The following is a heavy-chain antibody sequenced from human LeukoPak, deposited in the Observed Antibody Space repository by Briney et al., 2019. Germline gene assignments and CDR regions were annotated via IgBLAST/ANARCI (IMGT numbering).Heavy chain of an antibody. CDR2: ISDSGGST. CDR1: GFTFSSYA. J-gene: IGHJ3*02. V-gene: IGHV3-23*01. Sequence: PGGSLRLSCAASGFTFSSYAMTWVRQAPGKGLEWVSAISDSGGSTYYADSLKGRFTISRDNAKNSLYLQMNSLRAEDTAVYYCARETWGAFDIWGQGTMVTVSS. CDR3: ARETWGAFDI. D-gene: IGHD3-16*01.